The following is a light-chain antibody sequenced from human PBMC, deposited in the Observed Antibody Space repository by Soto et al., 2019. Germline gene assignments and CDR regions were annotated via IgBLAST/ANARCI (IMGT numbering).Light chain of an antibody. V-gene: IGKV3-15*01. CDR3: QQYNDNWPT. Sequence: EIVMTQSPATLSVSPGERVTLSCRASQSVRTNLAWYQHRPGQAPRLLIYGASNRATSFPARFSGGGSGTEFTLTISSLQSEDFAVYYCQQYNDNWPTFGQGTKVELK. J-gene: IGKJ1*01. CDR1: QSVRTN. CDR2: GAS.